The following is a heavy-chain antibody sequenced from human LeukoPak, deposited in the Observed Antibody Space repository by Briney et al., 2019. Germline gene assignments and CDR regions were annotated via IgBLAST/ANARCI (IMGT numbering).Heavy chain of an antibody. V-gene: IGHV4-30-4*08. CDR1: GGSISSGDYY. Sequence: SETLSLTCTVSGGSISSGDYYWSWIRQPPGKGLEWIGYIYYSGSTYYNPSLKSRVTISVDTSKNQFSLKLSSVTAAVTAVYYCARAWGGWFDPWGQGTLVTVSS. CDR2: IYYSGST. D-gene: IGHD7-27*01. J-gene: IGHJ5*02. CDR3: ARAWGGWFDP.